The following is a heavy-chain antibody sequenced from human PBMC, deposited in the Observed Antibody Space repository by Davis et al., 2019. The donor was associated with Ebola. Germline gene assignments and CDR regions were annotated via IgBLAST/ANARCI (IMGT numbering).Heavy chain of an antibody. CDR2: ISSSGSTI. CDR3: ARAGCSSTSCYTSWLYYYYGMDV. Sequence: GESLKISCAASGFTFSDYYMSWIRQAPGKGLEWVSYISSSGSTIYYADSVKGRFTISRDNAKNSLYLQMNSLRAEDTAVYYCARAGCSSTSCYTSWLYYYYGMDVWGQGTTVTVSS. D-gene: IGHD2-2*02. CDR1: GFTFSDYY. V-gene: IGHV3-11*01. J-gene: IGHJ6*02.